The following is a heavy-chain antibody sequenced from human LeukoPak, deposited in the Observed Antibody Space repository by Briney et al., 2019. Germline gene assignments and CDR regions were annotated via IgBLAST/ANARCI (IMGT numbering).Heavy chain of an antibody. D-gene: IGHD2-2*01. CDR1: GFSLSTSGMC. V-gene: IGHV2-70*16. CDR3: ARIRRYCSSTSCFFIPDY. J-gene: IGHJ4*02. CDR2: IDWDDDK. Sequence: QTLTLTCTFSGFSLSTSGMCVSWIRQPPGKALEWLARIDWDDDKFYSTSLKTRLTISKDTSKNQVVLTMTNMDPVDTATYYCARIRRYCSSTSCFFIPDYWGQGTLVTVSS.